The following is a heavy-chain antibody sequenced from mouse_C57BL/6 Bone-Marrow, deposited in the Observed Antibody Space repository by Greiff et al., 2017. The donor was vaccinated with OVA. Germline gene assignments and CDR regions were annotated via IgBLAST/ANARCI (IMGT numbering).Heavy chain of an antibody. V-gene: IGHV1-50*01. CDR2: IDPSDSYN. Sequence: QVQLKQPGAELVKPGASVKLSCKASGYTFTSYWMQWVKQRPGQGLEWIGEIDPSDSYNKYNQKFKGKATLTVDTSSSKAYMQLSSLTSEDSAVYYCARRTDAMDYWGQGTSVTVSS. CDR1: GYTFTSYW. J-gene: IGHJ4*01. CDR3: ARRTDAMDY.